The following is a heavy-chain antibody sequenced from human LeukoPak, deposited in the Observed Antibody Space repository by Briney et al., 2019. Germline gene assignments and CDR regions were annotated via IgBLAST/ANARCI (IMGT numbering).Heavy chain of an antibody. CDR3: AKDGYNYSDC. CDR1: GFTFSNYG. J-gene: IGHJ4*02. V-gene: IGHV3-30*02. CDR2: IRYDGSNK. Sequence: HPGGSLRLSCAASGFTFSNYGMHWVRQAPGKGLEWVAFIRYDGSNKDYADSVKGRFTISRDNSKNTLYLQMNSLRAEDTAVYYCAKDGYNYSDCWGQGTLVTVSS. D-gene: IGHD5-24*01.